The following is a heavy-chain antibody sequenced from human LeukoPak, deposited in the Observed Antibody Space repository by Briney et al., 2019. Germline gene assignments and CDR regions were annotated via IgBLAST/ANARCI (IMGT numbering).Heavy chain of an antibody. CDR3: ARDDYDSSGYYPVGAFDI. Sequence: GGSLRLSCAASGFTFSSYAMSWVRQAPGKGLEWVSAISGSGGSTYYADSVKGRFTISRDNSKNTLYLQMNSLRSEDTAVYYCARDDYDSSGYYPVGAFDIWGQGTMVTVSS. CDR2: ISGSGGST. D-gene: IGHD3-22*01. V-gene: IGHV3-23*01. CDR1: GFTFSSYA. J-gene: IGHJ3*02.